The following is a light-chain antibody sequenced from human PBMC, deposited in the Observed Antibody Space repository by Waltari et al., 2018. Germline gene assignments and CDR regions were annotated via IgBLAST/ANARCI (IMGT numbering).Light chain of an antibody. CDR3: LQSYSTPLA. Sequence: DIHMTQSTSSLSASVGDRVTITCGASQSISSYLNWYQQKPGKAPKLLIYAASSLQSGVPSRFSGSGSGTDFTLTISSLQPEDFATYYCLQSYSTPLAFGGGTKVEIK. CDR2: AAS. V-gene: IGKV1-39*01. CDR1: QSISSY. J-gene: IGKJ4*01.